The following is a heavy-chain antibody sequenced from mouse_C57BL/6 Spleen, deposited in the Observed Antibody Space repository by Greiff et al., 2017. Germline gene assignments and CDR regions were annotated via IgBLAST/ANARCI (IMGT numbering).Heavy chain of an antibody. CDR3: ARWDYYCNYVFDY. J-gene: IGHJ2*02. V-gene: IGHV1-69*01. CDR1: GYTFTSYW. D-gene: IGHD2-1*01. CDR2: IDPSDSYT. Sequence: QVQLQQPGAELVMPGASVTLSCKASGYTFTSYWMHWVKQRPGQGLEWIGEIDPSDSYTNYNQQFKGKSTLTVDKSSSTAYMQLSSLTSEDSAFYYGARWDYYCNYVFDYWGQGTSLTVSS.